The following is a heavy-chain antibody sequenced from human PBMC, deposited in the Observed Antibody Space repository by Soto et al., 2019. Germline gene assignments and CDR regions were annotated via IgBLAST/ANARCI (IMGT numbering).Heavy chain of an antibody. CDR2: IYYSGST. V-gene: IGHV4-30-4*01. CDR1: GGSISSGDYY. J-gene: IGHJ4*02. D-gene: IGHD2-8*01. Sequence: TSETLSLTCTVSGGSISSGDYYWSWIRQPPGKGLEWIGYIYYSGSTYYNPSLKSRVAISVDTSKNQFSLKLSSVTAADTAVYYCARSVKIVLMVYAPLFDYWGQGTLVTVSS. CDR3: ARSVKIVLMVYAPLFDY.